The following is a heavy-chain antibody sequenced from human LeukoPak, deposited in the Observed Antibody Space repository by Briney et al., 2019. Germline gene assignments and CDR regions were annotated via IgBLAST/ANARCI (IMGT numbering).Heavy chain of an antibody. D-gene: IGHD5-12*01. CDR3: ARADVDILTYFNY. V-gene: IGHV3-48*01. Sequence: GGSLRLSCAASGFTFSSDSMNWVRQAPGKGLEWVSYISSSSSTIYYADSVKGRFTISRDNAKNSLYLQVNSLRAEDTAVYYCARADVDILTYFNYWGQGTLVTVSS. CDR2: ISSSSSTI. J-gene: IGHJ4*02. CDR1: GFTFSSDS.